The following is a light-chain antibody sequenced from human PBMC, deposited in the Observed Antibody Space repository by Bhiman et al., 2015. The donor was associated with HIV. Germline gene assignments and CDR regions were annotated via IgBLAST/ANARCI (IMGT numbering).Light chain of an antibody. CDR2: YDS. CDR1: SIGSRS. CDR3: QVWDRSSDHYV. J-gene: IGLJ1*01. Sequence: GPGKTARLTCGGNSIGSRSVHWYQQKPGQAPVLVMYYDSDRPPGIPERFSGSKSGNTATLTLSRVEAGDEADYYCQVWDRSSDHYVFGTGTKVTVL. V-gene: IGLV3-21*04.